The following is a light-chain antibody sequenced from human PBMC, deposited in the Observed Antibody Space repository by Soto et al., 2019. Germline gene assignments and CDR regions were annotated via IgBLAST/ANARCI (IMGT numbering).Light chain of an antibody. CDR3: HQYGSSPPYT. Sequence: EIVLTQSPGTLSLSLGERATLSCRASQSVTSSFLAWYQQKPGQAPRLLIYGASSRATGIPDRFSGSGSGTDFTLTISRLEPEDCAVYYCHQYGSSPPYTFGQVTKLEIK. V-gene: IGKV3-20*01. J-gene: IGKJ2*01. CDR1: QSVTSSF. CDR2: GAS.